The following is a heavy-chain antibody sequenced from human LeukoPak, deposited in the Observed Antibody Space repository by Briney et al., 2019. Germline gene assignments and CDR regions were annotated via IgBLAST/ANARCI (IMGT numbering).Heavy chain of an antibody. V-gene: IGHV1-2*04. Sequence: ASVKVSCKASGYTFTGFYIHWVRQAPGQGLEWMGWIYSDSGDTNYAQKFQGCVTMTRDTSISTAYMELSGLRPDDTAVYYCARVPRPRDPTSSAAHQPFDYWGQGTLVIVSS. J-gene: IGHJ4*02. CDR1: GYTFTGFY. D-gene: IGHD2-2*01. CDR2: IYSDSGDT. CDR3: ARVPRPRDPTSSAAHQPFDY.